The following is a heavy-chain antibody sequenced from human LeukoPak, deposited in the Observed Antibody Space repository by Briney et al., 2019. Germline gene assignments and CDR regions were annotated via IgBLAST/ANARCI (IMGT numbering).Heavy chain of an antibody. J-gene: IGHJ4*02. V-gene: IGHV1-2*02. Sequence: ASVKVSCKASGYTFTGYYMHWVRQAPGQGLEWMGWINPNSGGTNYAQKFQGRVTMTRDTSISTAYMELSRLRSDDTAVYYCARDQYGCSSTSCYLAIGYWGRGTLVTVSS. CDR3: ARDQYGCSSTSCYLAIGY. CDR1: GYTFTGYY. D-gene: IGHD2-2*01. CDR2: INPNSGGT.